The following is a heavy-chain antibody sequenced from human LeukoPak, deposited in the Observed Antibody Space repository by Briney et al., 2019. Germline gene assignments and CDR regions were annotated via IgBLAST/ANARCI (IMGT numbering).Heavy chain of an antibody. CDR1: GGSISSSSYY. CDR3: ARSSGSGFGEFSNYMDV. D-gene: IGHD3-10*01. V-gene: IGHV4-39*07. Sequence: PSETLSLTCTVSGGSISSSSYYWGWIRQPPGKGLEWIGSIYYSGSTYYNPSLKSRVTISVDTSKNQFSLKLSSVTAADTAVYYCARSSGSGFGEFSNYMDVWGKGTTVTISS. CDR2: IYYSGST. J-gene: IGHJ6*03.